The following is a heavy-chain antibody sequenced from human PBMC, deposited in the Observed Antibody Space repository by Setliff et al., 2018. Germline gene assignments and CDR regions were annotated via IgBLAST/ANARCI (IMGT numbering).Heavy chain of an antibody. V-gene: IGHV3-48*01. D-gene: IGHD4-4*01. CDR2: ISSGSISTT. J-gene: IGHJ4*02. CDR3: ARRGTTAFDF. CDR1: GFTFSIYS. Sequence: PGGSLSLSCAASGFTFSIYSMNWLRQAPGKGLEWVSYISSGSISTTHYADSVRGRFTVSRDNAKNTLYLEMNNLRAEDSAVYYCARRGTTAFDFWGLGALVTVSS.